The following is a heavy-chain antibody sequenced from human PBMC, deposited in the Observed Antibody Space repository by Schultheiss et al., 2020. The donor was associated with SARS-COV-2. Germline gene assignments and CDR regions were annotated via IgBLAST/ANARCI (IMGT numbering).Heavy chain of an antibody. CDR2: IYYSGST. Sequence: SETLSLTCTVSGGSISSYYWGWIRKPPGKGLEWIGSIYYSGSTYYNPSLKSRVTMSVDTSKNQFSLKLSAVTAADTAVYYCARRVVKGWFDSWGQGTLVTVSS. J-gene: IGHJ5*01. CDR1: GGSISSYY. CDR3: ARRVVKGWFDS. V-gene: IGHV4-39*01. D-gene: IGHD2-21*01.